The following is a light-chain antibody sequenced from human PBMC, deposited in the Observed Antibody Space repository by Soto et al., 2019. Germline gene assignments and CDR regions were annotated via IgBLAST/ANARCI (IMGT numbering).Light chain of an antibody. Sequence: QSVLTQPPSVSAAPGQKVTISCSGSSSNIGNNYVSWYQQLPGTAPKLLIYDNNKRPSGIPDRFSGSKSATSATLGITGLQTGDEADYYCGTWHSSLSAGFGGGTKVTVL. J-gene: IGLJ2*01. V-gene: IGLV1-51*01. CDR2: DNN. CDR1: SSNIGNNY. CDR3: GTWHSSLSAG.